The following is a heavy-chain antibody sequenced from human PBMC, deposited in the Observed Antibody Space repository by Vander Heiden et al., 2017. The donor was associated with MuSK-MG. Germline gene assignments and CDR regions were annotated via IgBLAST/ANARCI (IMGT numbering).Heavy chain of an antibody. D-gene: IGHD1-20*01. CDR2: ISWNSGSI. J-gene: IGHJ6*02. Sequence: EVQLVESGGGVVQPGRSLRLSCAASGFTFDDYAMHWVRQAPGKGLEWVSGISWNSGSIGYADSVKGRFTISRDNAKNSLYLQMNSLRAEDTALYYCAKAQLTGSIPSYGMDVWGQGTTVTVSS. V-gene: IGHV3-9*01. CDR3: AKAQLTGSIPSYGMDV. CDR1: GFTFDDYA.